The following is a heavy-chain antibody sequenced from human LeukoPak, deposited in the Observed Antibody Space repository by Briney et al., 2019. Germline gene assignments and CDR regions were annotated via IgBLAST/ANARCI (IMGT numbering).Heavy chain of an antibody. V-gene: IGHV4-34*01. CDR2: INHSGST. CDR3: ARGPDSGSYFAWFGP. J-gene: IGHJ5*02. CDR1: GGSFGGYF. D-gene: IGHD3-10*01. Sequence: SETLSLTCAVYGGSFGGYFWNWIRQPPGKGLEWIGEINHSGSTHHNPSLKSRVTISIDTSKNQISLKLSSVTAADTAVYYCARGPDSGSYFAWFGPWGQGTLVTVSS.